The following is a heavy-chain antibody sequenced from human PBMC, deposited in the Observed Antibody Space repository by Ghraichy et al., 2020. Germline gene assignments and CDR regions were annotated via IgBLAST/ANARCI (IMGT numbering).Heavy chain of an antibody. Sequence: GGSLRLSCAASGFTFGSYAMTWVRQAPGRGLECVSIISAGGGTTHYADSVKGRFTISRDNSKNTLYLQMNSLRAEDTAVYYCAKDDSGIYYSFHWGQGTLVTVSS. CDR2: ISAGGGTT. CDR3: AKDDSGIYYSFH. V-gene: IGHV3-23*01. CDR1: GFTFGSYA. D-gene: IGHD1-26*01. J-gene: IGHJ4*02.